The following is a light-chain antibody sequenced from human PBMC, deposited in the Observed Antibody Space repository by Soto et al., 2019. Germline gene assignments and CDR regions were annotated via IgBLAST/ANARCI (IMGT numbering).Light chain of an antibody. J-gene: IGLJ2*01. V-gene: IGLV4-69*01. Sequence: QLVLTQSPSASASLGASVKLTCTLSSGHSSYAIAWHQQQPEKGPRYLMTLKSDGSHSKGDGIPDRFSGSSSGAERYLTISSLQSEDEADYYCQTWGTGVIFGGGTKLTVL. CDR2: LKSDGSH. CDR3: QTWGTGVI. CDR1: SGHSSYA.